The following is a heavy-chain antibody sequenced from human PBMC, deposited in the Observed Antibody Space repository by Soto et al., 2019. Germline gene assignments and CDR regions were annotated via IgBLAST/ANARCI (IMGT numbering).Heavy chain of an antibody. Sequence: SETLSLTCAVSGGSFSSGGYSWSWIRQPPGKGLEWIGYIYHSESTYYNPSLKSRVTISVDRSKNQFSLKLSSVTAAGTAVYYCARGSSGSYLMSYFDYWGQGTLVTVSS. J-gene: IGHJ4*02. CDR2: IYHSEST. D-gene: IGHD1-26*01. V-gene: IGHV4-30-2*01. CDR3: ARGSSGSYLMSYFDY. CDR1: GGSFSSGGYS.